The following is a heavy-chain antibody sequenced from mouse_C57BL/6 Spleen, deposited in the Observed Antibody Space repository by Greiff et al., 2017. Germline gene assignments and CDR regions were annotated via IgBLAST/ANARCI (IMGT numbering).Heavy chain of an antibody. J-gene: IGHJ2*01. CDR2: ISSVGSYN. CDR3: ARQAEPYYFDY. CDR1: GFTFSSYG. Sequence: DVMLVESGGDLVKPGGSLKLSCAASGFTFSSYGMSWVRQTPDKRLEWVATISSVGSYNYYPDSVKGRFTISRYNAKNTLYLQMSSLKSEDPAMYYCARQAEPYYFDYWGQGTTLTVSS. V-gene: IGHV5-6*02. D-gene: IGHD3-2*02.